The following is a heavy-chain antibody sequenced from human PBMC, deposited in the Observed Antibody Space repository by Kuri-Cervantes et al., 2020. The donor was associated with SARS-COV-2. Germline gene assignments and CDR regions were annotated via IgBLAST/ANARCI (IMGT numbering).Heavy chain of an antibody. V-gene: IGHV3-13*01. CDR2: IGTAGDT. J-gene: IGHJ5*02. D-gene: IGHD2-2*01. Sequence: GGSLRLSCAASGFTFSSYDMHWVRQATGKGLEWVSAIGTAGDTYYPGSVKGRFTISRENAKNSLYLQMNSLRAEDTAVYYCARGGRGVVVPAAKTNWFDPWGQGTLVTVSS. CDR1: GFTFSSYD. CDR3: ARGGRGVVVPAAKTNWFDP.